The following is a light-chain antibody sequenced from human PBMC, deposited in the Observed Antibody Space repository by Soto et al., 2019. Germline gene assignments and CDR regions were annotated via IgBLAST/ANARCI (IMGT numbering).Light chain of an antibody. V-gene: IGKV3-20*01. CDR3: QQYASSPLT. CDR2: GAS. CDR1: QSVGRNY. Sequence: EIVLTQSPGTLSVSPGERATLSCRASQSVGRNYLAWYQQRPGQAPRLLIYGASSRATGIPYRFSGSGSGTDFTLTISRLEHEDFAVYYCQQYASSPLTFGGGTKVETK. J-gene: IGKJ4*01.